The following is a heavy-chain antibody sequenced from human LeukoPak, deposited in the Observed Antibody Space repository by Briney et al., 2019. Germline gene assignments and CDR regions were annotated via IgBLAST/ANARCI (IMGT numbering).Heavy chain of an antibody. CDR2: IYHSGST. D-gene: IGHD4-17*01. CDR3: ARFISLQDYGVN. CDR1: GYSISSGYY. Sequence: PSETLSLTCTVSGYSISSGYYWGWIRQPPGKGLEWIGSIYHSGSTYYNPSLKSRVTISVDTSKNQFSLKLSSVTAADTAVYYCARFISLQDYGVNWGQGTLVTVSS. V-gene: IGHV4-38-2*02. J-gene: IGHJ4*02.